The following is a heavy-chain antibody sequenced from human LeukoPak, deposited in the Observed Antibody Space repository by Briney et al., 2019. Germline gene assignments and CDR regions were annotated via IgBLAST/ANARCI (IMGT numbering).Heavy chain of an antibody. D-gene: IGHD1-26*01. CDR3: TTDWGFWVVVGAPGSYYFDY. J-gene: IGHJ4*02. Sequence: PGGSLRLSCAASGFTFSNAWMSWVRQAPGKGLEWVGRIKSKTDGGTTDYAAPVKGRFTISRDDSKNTLYLQMNSLKTEDTAVYYCTTDWGFWVVVGAPGSYYFDYWGQGTLVTVSS. CDR2: IKSKTDGGTT. CDR1: GFTFSNAW. V-gene: IGHV3-15*01.